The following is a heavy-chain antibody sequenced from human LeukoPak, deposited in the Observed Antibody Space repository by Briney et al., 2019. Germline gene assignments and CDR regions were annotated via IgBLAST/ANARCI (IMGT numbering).Heavy chain of an antibody. J-gene: IGHJ4*02. CDR1: GFTVNANY. CDR3: ARGLTGGPRFDF. CDR2: IYSGGTI. V-gene: IGHV3-53*01. Sequence: GGSLRLSCAASGFTVNANYMSWVRQAPGKGLEWVSLIYSGGTIYYADSVKGRFTISRDNSKNTLYLQMNSLRVDDTALYYCARGLTGGPRFDFWGQGTLVSVSP. D-gene: IGHD3-10*01.